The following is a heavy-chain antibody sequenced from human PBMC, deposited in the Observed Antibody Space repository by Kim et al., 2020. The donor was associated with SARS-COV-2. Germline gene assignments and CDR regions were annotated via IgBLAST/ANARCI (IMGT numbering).Heavy chain of an antibody. D-gene: IGHD3-10*01. V-gene: IGHV4-30-2*01. Sequence: SETLSLTCAVSGGSISSCGYSWICLRQPPGKDREWVIHNYDSRSNYSNPTLRSRVTISVDRTKNQFYLKLSSVTAADAAEYYCGRGYGSGSSDGVDVCG. CDR3: GRGYGSGSSDGVDV. CDR2: NYDSRSN. CDR1: GGSISSCGYS. J-gene: IGHJ6*02.